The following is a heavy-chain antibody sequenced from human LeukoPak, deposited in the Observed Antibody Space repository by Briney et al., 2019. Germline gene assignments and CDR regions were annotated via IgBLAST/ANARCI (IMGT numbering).Heavy chain of an antibody. CDR2: IYSGGST. CDR3: AKRKARGVFDY. D-gene: IGHD3-10*01. CDR1: GFTVSSNY. J-gene: IGHJ4*02. Sequence: GGSLRLSCAASGFTVSSNYMSWVRQAPGKGLEWVSVIYSGGSTYYADSVEGRFTISRDNSKNTLYLQMNSLRAEDTAGYYCAKRKARGVFDYWGQGTLVTVSS. V-gene: IGHV3-53*01.